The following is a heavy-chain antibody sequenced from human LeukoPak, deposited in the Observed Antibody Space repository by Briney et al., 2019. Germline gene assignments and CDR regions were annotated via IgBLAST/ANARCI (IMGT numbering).Heavy chain of an antibody. CDR3: AREGVLLGELPLPCLGY. CDR1: GFPFSSYC. Sequence: GGSLRLSCAASGFPFSSYCMSWVRQAPGKGLEWVANIKQDGSEKYYVDSVKGRFTISRDNAKNSLFLQMNSLRAEDTAVYYCAREGVLLGELPLPCLGYWGQGTLVTVSS. J-gene: IGHJ4*02. D-gene: IGHD3-16*02. V-gene: IGHV3-7*01. CDR2: IKQDGSEK.